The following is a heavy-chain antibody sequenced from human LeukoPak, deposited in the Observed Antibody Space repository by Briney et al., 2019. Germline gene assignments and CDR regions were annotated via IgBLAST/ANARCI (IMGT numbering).Heavy chain of an antibody. CDR1: GGSISTYY. V-gene: IGHV4-59*12. J-gene: IGHJ4*02. CDR2: IHYSGST. Sequence: PSETLSLTCTVSGGSISTYYWSWIRQPPGKGLAWIGYIHYSGSTNYNPSLKSRVTISVDTSKNQFSLKLSSVTAADTAVYYCARGLSAIVHWGQGTLVTVSS. CDR3: ARGLSAIVH. D-gene: IGHD2-21*02.